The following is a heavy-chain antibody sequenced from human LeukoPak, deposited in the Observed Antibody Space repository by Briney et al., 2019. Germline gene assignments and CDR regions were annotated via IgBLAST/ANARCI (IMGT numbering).Heavy chain of an antibody. CDR1: GFTFSSYG. CDR3: AKGGHVANWFDY. Sequence: GGSLRLSCAASGFTFSSYGMSWVRQAPGKGLEWVSVISGSGGSTYYADSVKGRFTISRDNSKNTLYLQMNSLRAEDTAVYYCAKGGHVANWFDYWGQGTLVTVSS. J-gene: IGHJ4*02. V-gene: IGHV3-23*01. D-gene: IGHD1-26*01. CDR2: ISGSGGST.